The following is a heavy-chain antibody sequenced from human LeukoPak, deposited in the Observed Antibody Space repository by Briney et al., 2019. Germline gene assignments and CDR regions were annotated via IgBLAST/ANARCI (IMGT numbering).Heavy chain of an antibody. D-gene: IGHD3-22*01. J-gene: IGHJ3*02. CDR3: ACLTTADAFDI. CDR1: GGSIISYY. V-gene: IGHV4-59*01. Sequence: SETLSLTCTVSGGSIISYYWSWIRQSPQKGLEWIAYIHSSGKTNYNPSLKSRVTISVDTSKNQFSLKLSSVTAADTAVYYCACLTTADAFDIWGQGTMVTVSS. CDR2: IHSSGKT.